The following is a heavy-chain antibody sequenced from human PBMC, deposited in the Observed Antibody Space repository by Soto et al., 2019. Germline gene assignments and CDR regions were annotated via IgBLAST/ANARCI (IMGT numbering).Heavy chain of an antibody. V-gene: IGHV1-18*01. CDR3: ARGRYGDY. CDR2: ISAHNGNT. D-gene: IGHD1-1*01. CDR1: GYGFTTYG. Sequence: QVHLVQSGAEVKKPGASVKVSCKGSGYGFTTYGITWVRQAPGQGLEWMAWISAHNGNTDYAQNLQGRVTVTRDTSTSTAYMELRSLRSDYTAVYYFARGRYGDYWGQGALVTVSS. J-gene: IGHJ4*02.